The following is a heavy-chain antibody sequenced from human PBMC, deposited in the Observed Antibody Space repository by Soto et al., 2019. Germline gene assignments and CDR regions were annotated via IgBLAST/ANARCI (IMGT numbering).Heavy chain of an antibody. CDR3: PRERWDYGEPQWYSDL. CDR1: GFTFGDYG. CDR2: IRSKSYGRTT. V-gene: IGHV3-49*03. J-gene: IGHJ2*01. Sequence: GGSLRLSCTTSGFTFGDYGMTWFRQAPGKWLEWVGFIRSKSYGRTTEYAASVKGRFSILRDDSKRIAYLQMDTLKTDDTAVYYCPRERWDYGEPQWYSDLWGRGTLVTGSS. D-gene: IGHD4-17*01.